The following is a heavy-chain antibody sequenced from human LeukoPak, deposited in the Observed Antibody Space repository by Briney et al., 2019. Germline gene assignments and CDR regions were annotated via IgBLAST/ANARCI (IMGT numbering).Heavy chain of an antibody. CDR2: IIPIFGTA. Sequence: SVKVSCKASGGTFSRYAISWLRQAPGQELEWMEGIIPIFGTANYTKKLQGRVTITADESTSAAYMELSSLRSEETAVYYCARDRYYSDSSGYTPHYFDYWGQGTLVNVSS. V-gene: IGHV1-69*13. CDR1: GGTFSRYA. D-gene: IGHD3-22*01. J-gene: IGHJ4*02. CDR3: ARDRYYSDSSGYTPHYFDY.